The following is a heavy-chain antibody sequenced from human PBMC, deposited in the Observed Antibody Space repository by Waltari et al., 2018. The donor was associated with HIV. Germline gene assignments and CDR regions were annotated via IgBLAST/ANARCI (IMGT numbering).Heavy chain of an antibody. CDR1: GFTFSSYS. CDR2: ISSSSIYI. D-gene: IGHD3-10*01. CDR3: SGPAFGEGVDY. J-gene: IGHJ4*02. Sequence: EVQLVESGGGLVKPGGSLRLSCAASGFTFSSYSMNWVRQAPGKGLGWVSSISSSSIYIYYADSVKDQFTISRDNAKNSRYLQMSSLRAEDTAVYYCSGPAFGEGVDYWGQGTLVTVSS. V-gene: IGHV3-21*01.